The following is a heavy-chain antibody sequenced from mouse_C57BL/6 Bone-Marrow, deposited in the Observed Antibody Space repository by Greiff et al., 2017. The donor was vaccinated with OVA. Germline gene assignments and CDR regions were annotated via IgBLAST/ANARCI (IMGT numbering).Heavy chain of an antibody. D-gene: IGHD1-1*01. CDR1: GFSINSDCY. Sequence: ESGPSLVRPSQTLSLTCTVTGFSINSDCYWIWIRQFPGNKLEYIGYTFYSGITYYNPSLESRTYITRDTSKKQFSLKLSSVTTEDTATYYCARYYYGSSYYWYFDVWGTGTTVTVSS. CDR2: TFYSGIT. CDR3: ARYYYGSSYYWYFDV. V-gene: IGHV3-3*01. J-gene: IGHJ1*03.